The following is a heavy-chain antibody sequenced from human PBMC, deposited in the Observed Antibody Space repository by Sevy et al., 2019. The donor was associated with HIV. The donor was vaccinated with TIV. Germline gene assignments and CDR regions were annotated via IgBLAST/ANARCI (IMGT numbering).Heavy chain of an antibody. CDR2: IYSGGST. J-gene: IGHJ6*02. D-gene: IGHD5-18*01. CDR3: ARDRNTAMVIGMDV. CDR1: GFTFSSYA. Sequence: GGSLRLSCAASGFTFSSYAMSWVRQAPGKGLEWVSVIYSGGSTYYADSVKGRFTISRDNSKNTLYLQMNSLRAEDTAVYYCARDRNTAMVIGMDVWGQGTTVTVSS. V-gene: IGHV3-53*01.